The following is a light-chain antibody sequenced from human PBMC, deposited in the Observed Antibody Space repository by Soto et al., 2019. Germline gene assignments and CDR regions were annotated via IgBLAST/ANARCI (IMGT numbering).Light chain of an antibody. CDR2: EVS. Sequence: QSVLTQPASVSGSPGLSITISCTGTSSDVGGYNYVSWYQQHPGKAPKLMIYEVSNRPSGVSNRFSGSKSGNTASLTISGLQAEDEADYYCSSYTSSSTYYVFGTGTKVTVL. V-gene: IGLV2-14*01. CDR3: SSYTSSSTYYV. J-gene: IGLJ1*01. CDR1: SSDVGGYNY.